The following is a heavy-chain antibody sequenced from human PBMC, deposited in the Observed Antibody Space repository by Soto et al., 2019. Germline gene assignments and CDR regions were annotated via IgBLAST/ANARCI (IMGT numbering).Heavy chain of an antibody. Sequence: GGSLRLSCAASGFTFSSYEMNWVRQAPGKGLEWVSYISSSGSTIYYADSVKGRFTISRDNAKNSLYLQMNSLRAEDTAVYYCARDQVTGLPIFGVVINPYGMDVWGQGTTVTVSS. V-gene: IGHV3-48*03. CDR3: ARDQVTGLPIFGVVINPYGMDV. D-gene: IGHD3-3*01. J-gene: IGHJ6*02. CDR1: GFTFSSYE. CDR2: ISSSGSTI.